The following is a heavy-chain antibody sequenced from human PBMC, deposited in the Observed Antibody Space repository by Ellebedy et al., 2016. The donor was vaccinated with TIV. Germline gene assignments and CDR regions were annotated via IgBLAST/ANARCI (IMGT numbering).Heavy chain of an antibody. D-gene: IGHD1-26*01. V-gene: IGHV4-59*01. CDR1: GVSIGSYY. J-gene: IGHJ4*02. CDR3: ARLLRGTYYGGFDY. Sequence: MPSETLSLTCTVSGVSIGSYYWTWIRQPPGQGLEWIGYIYYSESTDYKPSLKSRVAISLDTSTNQLSLELRSVTAADTADYYCARLLRGTYYGGFDYWGQGTPVTVSS. CDR2: IYYSEST.